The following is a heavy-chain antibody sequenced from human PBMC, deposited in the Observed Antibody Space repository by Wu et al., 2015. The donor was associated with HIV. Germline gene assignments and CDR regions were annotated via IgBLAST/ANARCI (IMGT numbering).Heavy chain of an antibody. V-gene: IGHV1-8*01. D-gene: IGHD6-13*01. CDR1: GYTFSSYD. CDR2: MNPNSGNT. CDR3: ARARKGAVAGVEFAWFDP. Sequence: QVQLVQSGTEVKKPGASVKVSCTASGYTFSSYDINWVRQPPGQGLQWMGWMNPNSGNTGSAQMFKGRVTMTRNTSISTAYMEVNSLRSEDTAVYYCARARKGAVAGVEFAWFDPWGQGTLVTVSS. J-gene: IGHJ5*02.